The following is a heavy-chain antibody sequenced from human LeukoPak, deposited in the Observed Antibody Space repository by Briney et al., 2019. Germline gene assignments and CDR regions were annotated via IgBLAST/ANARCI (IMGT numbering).Heavy chain of an antibody. V-gene: IGHV3-33*01. CDR3: ARDAQRGFDYSNSLKN. CDR2: IWSYSTNR. CDR1: GFIFSHHG. Sequence: PGRSLRLSCAASGFIFSHHGMHWVRQAPGKGLEWLGVIWSYSTNRFYADSVKGRFTISRDNSQNTVFLQMNSLRVKDTAIYFCARDAQRGFDYSNSLKNWGHGTLVTVSS. D-gene: IGHD4-11*01. J-gene: IGHJ4*01.